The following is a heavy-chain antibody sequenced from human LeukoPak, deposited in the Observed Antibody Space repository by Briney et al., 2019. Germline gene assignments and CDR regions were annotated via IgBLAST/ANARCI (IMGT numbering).Heavy chain of an antibody. J-gene: IGHJ4*02. CDR1: GGSFSGYY. CDR2: INHSGST. D-gene: IGHD3-10*01. Sequence: PSETLSLTCAVYGGSFSGYYWSWIRQPPGKGLEWIGEINHSGSTNYNPSLKSRVIISVDTSKNQFSLKLSSVTAADTAVYYCARGSGSAWGQGTLVTVSS. V-gene: IGHV4-34*01. CDR3: ARGSGSA.